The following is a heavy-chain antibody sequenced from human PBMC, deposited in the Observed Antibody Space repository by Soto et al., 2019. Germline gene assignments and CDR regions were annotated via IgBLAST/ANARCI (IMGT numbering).Heavy chain of an antibody. D-gene: IGHD6-6*01. CDR1: GYSISSGYY. Sequence: PSETLSLTCGVSGYSISSGYYWGWIRQPPGKGLEWIGSVYHSGSTYYNPSLESRVTISVDTSKNQFSLKLSSVTAADTAVYYCARAHISSEGYYFDYWGQGTLVTVS. CDR2: VYHSGST. CDR3: ARAHISSEGYYFDY. V-gene: IGHV4-38-2*01. J-gene: IGHJ4*02.